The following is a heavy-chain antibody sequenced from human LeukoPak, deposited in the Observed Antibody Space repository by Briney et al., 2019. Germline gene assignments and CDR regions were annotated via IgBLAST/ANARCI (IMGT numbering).Heavy chain of an antibody. CDR3: AAAADRSVSYVDFDS. V-gene: IGHV5-51*01. CDR2: ICSGDYYT. J-gene: IGHJ4*02. CDR1: GYSFTNYW. D-gene: IGHD3-10*01. Sequence: AESLPISCKGSGYSFTNYWIGWVRQMPGKGLEWMGLICSGDYYTSYSQSVQGQVTISADKSDSTTYLQWSSLRAADTAMYYCAAAADRSVSYVDFDSWGQGTLVSVSS.